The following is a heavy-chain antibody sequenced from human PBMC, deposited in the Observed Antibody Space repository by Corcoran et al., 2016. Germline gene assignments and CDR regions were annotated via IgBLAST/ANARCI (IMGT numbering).Heavy chain of an antibody. CDR2: IYYSGST. CDR3: ARLVVVPAAIPGWFDP. CDR1: GGSISSSSYY. Sequence: QLQLQESGPGLVKPSETLSLTCTVSGGSISSSSYYWGWIRQPPGKGLEWIGSIYYSGSTYYNPSLKSRVTISVDTSKNQFSLKLSSVTAADTAVYYCARLVVVPAAIPGWFDPWGQGTLVTVSS. V-gene: IGHV4-39*01. D-gene: IGHD2-2*01. J-gene: IGHJ5*02.